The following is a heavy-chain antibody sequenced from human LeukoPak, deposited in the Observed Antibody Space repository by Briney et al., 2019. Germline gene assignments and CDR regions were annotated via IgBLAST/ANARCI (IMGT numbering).Heavy chain of an antibody. CDR2: ISGSGGST. V-gene: IGHV3-23*01. Sequence: PGGSLRLSCAASGFTFSSYAMSWVRQAPGKGLEWVSAISGSGGSTYYADSVKGRFTISRGNSKNTLYLQMNSLRAEDTAVYYCAKGAPLRWYTDWYFDLWGRGTLVTVSS. CDR3: AKGAPLRWYTDWYFDL. CDR1: GFTFSSYA. D-gene: IGHD4-23*01. J-gene: IGHJ2*01.